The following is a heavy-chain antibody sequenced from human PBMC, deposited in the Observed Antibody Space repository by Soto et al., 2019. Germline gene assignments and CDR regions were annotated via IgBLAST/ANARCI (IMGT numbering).Heavy chain of an antibody. CDR3: ARGLGYCNVGSCSGAFDM. D-gene: IGHD2-15*01. V-gene: IGHV3-21*01. Sequence: EVQLVESGGGLVKPGGSLRLSCTASGLSFSSDSMNWVRQAPGKGLEWVSSISGRSSYIYYADSVKGRFTISSDNAKNSVYLQMNSLRAEDTAVYYCARGLGYCNVGSCSGAFDMWGQGTMVTVSS. CDR1: GLSFSSDS. J-gene: IGHJ3*02. CDR2: ISGRSSYI.